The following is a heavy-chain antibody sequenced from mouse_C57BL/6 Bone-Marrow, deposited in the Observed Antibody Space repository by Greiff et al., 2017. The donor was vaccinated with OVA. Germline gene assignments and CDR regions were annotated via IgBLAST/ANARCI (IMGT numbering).Heavy chain of an antibody. Sequence: VKLQESGPGLVAPSQSLSITCTVSGFSLTSYAISWVRQPPGKGLEWLGVIWTGGGTNYNSALKSRLSISKDNSKSQVFLKMNSLQTDDTARYYCARMTRPKGGYYFDYWGQGTTLTVSS. D-gene: IGHD1-2*01. J-gene: IGHJ2*01. CDR2: IWTGGGT. CDR3: ARMTRPKGGYYFDY. V-gene: IGHV2-9-1*01. CDR1: GFSLTSYA.